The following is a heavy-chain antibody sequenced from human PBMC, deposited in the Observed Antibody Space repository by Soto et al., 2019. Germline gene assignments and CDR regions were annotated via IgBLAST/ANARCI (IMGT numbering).Heavy chain of an antibody. CDR1: GFTFNSYW. J-gene: IGHJ4*02. V-gene: IGHV3-23*01. D-gene: IGHD3-16*01. CDR3: AKDRRAGGNSAFYFDF. CDR2: ISATGGGT. Sequence: GGSLRLSCVTSGFTFNSYWMSCVRQAPGKGLEWVSLISATGGGTYYADSVKGRFTISRDNSHNTLYLQVHSLTAEDTAVYYCAKDRRAGGNSAFYFDFWGQGAQVTVSS.